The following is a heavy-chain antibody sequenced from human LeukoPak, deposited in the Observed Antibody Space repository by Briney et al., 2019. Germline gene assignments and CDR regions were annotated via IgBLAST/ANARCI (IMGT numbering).Heavy chain of an antibody. J-gene: IGHJ4*02. V-gene: IGHV3-33*08. D-gene: IGHD1-26*01. CDR2: IWYDGSNK. CDR1: GFTFYSYG. CDR3: ARAGVGAIYYFDY. Sequence: GGSLRLSCAASGFTFYSYGMSWIRQAPGKGLEWVALIWYDGSNKYYADSVRGRFTISRDNSKNTLYLQMKSLRVEDTAVYYCARAGVGAIYYFDYWGQGTLVTVSS.